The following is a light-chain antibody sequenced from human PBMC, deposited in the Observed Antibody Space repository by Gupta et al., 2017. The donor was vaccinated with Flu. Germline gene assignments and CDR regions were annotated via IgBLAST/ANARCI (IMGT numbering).Light chain of an antibody. CDR3: SSHAGRVTWL. Sequence: QSAPTQPRSVSGSPGQSVTISCTGTSSDVGSSNRVSWYQQRPGKAPKLILYDVTERPSGVPDRFSGSKSGNTASLSISGLQADDEADYYCSSHAGRVTWLFGTGITVTVL. CDR2: DVT. J-gene: IGLJ1*01. CDR1: SSDVGSSNR. V-gene: IGLV2-11*01.